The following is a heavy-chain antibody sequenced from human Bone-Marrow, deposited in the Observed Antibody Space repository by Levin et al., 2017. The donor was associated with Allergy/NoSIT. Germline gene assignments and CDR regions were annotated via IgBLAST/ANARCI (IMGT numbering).Heavy chain of an antibody. CDR3: AKETGYASRRDFDY. CDR1: GFTFRSYG. Sequence: GESLKISCAASGFTFRSYGMHWVRQAPGKGLEWVAVISYDGSDKYYADSVKGRFTISRDNSKNTLFLQMNSLRAEDTAVYYCAKETGYASRRDFDYWGQGTLVTVSS. D-gene: IGHD6-13*01. CDR2: ISYDGSDK. J-gene: IGHJ4*02. V-gene: IGHV3-30*18.